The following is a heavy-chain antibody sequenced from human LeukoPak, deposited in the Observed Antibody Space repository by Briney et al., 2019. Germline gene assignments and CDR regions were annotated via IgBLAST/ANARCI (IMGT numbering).Heavy chain of an antibody. CDR1: GGSISSYY. D-gene: IGHD3-22*01. V-gene: IGHV4-59*08. CDR2: IYYSGST. Sequence: SETLSLTCTASGGSISSYYWSWIRQPPGKGLEWIGYIYYSGSTNYNPSLKSRVTISVDTSKNQFSLKLSSVTAADTAVYYCAGRYYYDSSGYSRFDYWGQGTLVTVSS. CDR3: AGRYYYDSSGYSRFDY. J-gene: IGHJ4*02.